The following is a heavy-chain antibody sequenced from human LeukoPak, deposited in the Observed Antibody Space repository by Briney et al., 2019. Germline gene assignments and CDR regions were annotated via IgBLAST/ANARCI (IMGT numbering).Heavy chain of an antibody. CDR2: ISYDGSNK. CDR3: ARDIPGIAVAGPIDY. Sequence: PGGSLRLSCAASGFTFSSYAMHWVRQAPGKGLEWVAVISYDGSNKYYADSVKGRFTIFRDNSKNTLYLQMNSLRAEDSAVYYCARDIPGIAVAGPIDYWGQGTLVTVSS. D-gene: IGHD6-19*01. CDR1: GFTFSSYA. J-gene: IGHJ4*02. V-gene: IGHV3-30*04.